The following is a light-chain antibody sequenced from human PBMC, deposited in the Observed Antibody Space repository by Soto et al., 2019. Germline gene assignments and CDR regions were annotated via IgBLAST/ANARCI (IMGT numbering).Light chain of an antibody. CDR3: GTWDSSLTARV. CDR2: DND. V-gene: IGLV1-51*01. Sequence: QSALTRPPSVSAAPGQKVTISCSGSSSNIGNNYVSWYQQVPGTAPKLLIYDNDKRPSGIPDRFSGSKSGTSATLGITGLQTGDEADYYCGTWDSSLTARVFGGGTKVTVL. CDR1: SSNIGNNY. J-gene: IGLJ3*02.